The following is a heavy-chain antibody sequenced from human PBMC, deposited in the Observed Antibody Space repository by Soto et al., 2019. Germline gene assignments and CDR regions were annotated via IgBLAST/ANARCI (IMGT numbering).Heavy chain of an antibody. Sequence: GGSLRLSCAASGFTFSRYAMSWVRQAPGKGLEWVSAISGSGGSTYYADSVKGRFTISRDNSKNTLYLQMDSLRAEDTAVYYCAKDSSSSKRPYNWFDPWGQGTLVTVSS. CDR1: GFTFSRYA. CDR2: ISGSGGST. V-gene: IGHV3-23*01. D-gene: IGHD6-13*01. CDR3: AKDSSSSKRPYNWFDP. J-gene: IGHJ5*02.